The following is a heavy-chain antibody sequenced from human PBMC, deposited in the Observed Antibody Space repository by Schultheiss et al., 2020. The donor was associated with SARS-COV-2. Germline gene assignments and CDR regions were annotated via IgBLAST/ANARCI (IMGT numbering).Heavy chain of an antibody. Sequence: SQTLSLTCTVSGGSILLSSFLFLRQPPGKGLEWIGYIYYSGSTNYNPSLKSRVTISVDTSKNQVSLKVRSVTAADTAVYFCASYGDHYYFQHWGQGTLVTVSS. V-gene: IGHV4-59*01. J-gene: IGHJ4*02. CDR3: ASYGDHYYFQH. D-gene: IGHD4-17*01. CDR2: IYYSGST. CDR1: GGSILLSS.